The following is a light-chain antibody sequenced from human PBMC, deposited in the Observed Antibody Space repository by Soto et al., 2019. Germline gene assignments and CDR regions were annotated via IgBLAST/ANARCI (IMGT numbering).Light chain of an antibody. V-gene: IGKV3-20*01. CDR2: AAS. CDR1: QSLSSGY. Sequence: EIVMTQSPGTLSLSPGERATLSCRASQSLSSGYLAWYQQKPGQAPRLLIYAASSRATGIPDRFSGGGSGTDFTLTISRLEPEDFAVYYCQQCGSSPWTFGQGTKVDIK. J-gene: IGKJ1*01. CDR3: QQCGSSPWT.